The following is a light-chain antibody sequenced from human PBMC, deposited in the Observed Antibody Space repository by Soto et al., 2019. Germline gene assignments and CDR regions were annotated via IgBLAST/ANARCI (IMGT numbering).Light chain of an antibody. J-gene: IGKJ1*01. V-gene: IGKV3-11*01. CDR2: DTS. CDR1: QGVGSY. Sequence: EIVLTQSPATLSLSPGERATLSCRASQGVGSYLAWYQHKPGQTPRLLIYDTSNRATGIPARFSGSGSGAECTLTISSLEPEDFAVYYCLHRSTWPPVWTFGQGTKVESK. CDR3: LHRSTWPPVWT.